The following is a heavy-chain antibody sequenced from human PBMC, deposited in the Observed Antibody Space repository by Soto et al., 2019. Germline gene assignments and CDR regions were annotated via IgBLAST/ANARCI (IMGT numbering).Heavy chain of an antibody. Sequence: GALVKGSWKASGGAFSSYAISWVRQAPGQGLEWMGGIIPIFGTANYAQKFQGRVTITADKSTSTAYMELSSLRSEDTAVYYCASGSYCTNGVCYSPWYFDYWGQGTLVTVSS. CDR3: ASGSYCTNGVCYSPWYFDY. CDR1: GGAFSSYA. J-gene: IGHJ4*02. V-gene: IGHV1-69*06. D-gene: IGHD2-8*01. CDR2: IIPIFGTA.